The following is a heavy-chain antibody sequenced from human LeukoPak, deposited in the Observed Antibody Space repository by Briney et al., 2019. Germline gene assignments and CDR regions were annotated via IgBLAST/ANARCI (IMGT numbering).Heavy chain of an antibody. CDR2: INPSGGST. J-gene: IGHJ4*02. CDR3: ATRGYYYDSSGYQEPIDY. CDR1: GYTFTSYY. Sequence: ASVKVSCKASGYTFTSYYMHWVRQAPGQGLEWMGIINPSGGSTSYAQKFQGRVTMTRDMSTSTVYMELSSLRSEDTAVYYCATRGYYYDSSGYQEPIDYWGQGTLVTVSS. D-gene: IGHD3-22*01. V-gene: IGHV1-46*01.